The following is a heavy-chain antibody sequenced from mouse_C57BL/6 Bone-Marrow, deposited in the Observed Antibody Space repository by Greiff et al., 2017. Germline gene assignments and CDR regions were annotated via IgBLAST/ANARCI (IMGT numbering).Heavy chain of an antibody. J-gene: IGHJ4*01. CDR1: GFTFSDYY. CDR2: ISNGGGST. Sequence: EVKLVESGGGLVQPGGSLKLSCAASGFTFSDYYMYWVRQTPEKRLEWVAYISNGGGSTYYPDTVKGRFTISRDNAKNTLYLQMSRLKSEDTAMYYCARQRIYYDYDGAMDYWGQGTSVTVSS. V-gene: IGHV5-12*01. D-gene: IGHD2-4*01. CDR3: ARQRIYYDYDGAMDY.